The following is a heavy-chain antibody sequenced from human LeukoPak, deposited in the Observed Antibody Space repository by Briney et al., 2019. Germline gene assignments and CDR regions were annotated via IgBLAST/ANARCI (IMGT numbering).Heavy chain of an antibody. V-gene: IGHV3-33*01. CDR1: GFNFGTYG. Sequence: GGSLRLSCEASGFNFGTYGMHWVRQAPGKGLEWVDAIWYDGTNGNYVDSVKGRFGISRDNSKNTLYLQMNHLRDEDTAVYYCATAYGDYFDSWGQGTLVTVAS. J-gene: IGHJ4*02. CDR3: ATAYGDYFDS. D-gene: IGHD4-17*01. CDR2: IWYDGTNG.